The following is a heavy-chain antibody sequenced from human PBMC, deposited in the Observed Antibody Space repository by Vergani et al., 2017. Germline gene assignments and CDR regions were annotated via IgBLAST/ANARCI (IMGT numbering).Heavy chain of an antibody. CDR1: GGSISGGAYS. Sequence: QLQLQESGSRLVKPSQTLSLTCAVSGGSISGGAYSWSWFRQPPGKGLEWIGYVYYTGSTTYNPSLKSRVTISVDTSNNQFSLRMTSLTAADTAIYYCARDRDLYCRSTTSCHNWFDPWGQGSLVTVSS. CDR3: ARDRDLYCRSTTSCHNWFDP. CDR2: VYYTGST. V-gene: IGHV4-61*08. D-gene: IGHD2/OR15-2a*01. J-gene: IGHJ5*02.